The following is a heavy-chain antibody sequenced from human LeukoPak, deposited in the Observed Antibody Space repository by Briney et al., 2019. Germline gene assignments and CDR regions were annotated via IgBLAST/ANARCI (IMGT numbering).Heavy chain of an antibody. J-gene: IGHJ5*02. Sequence: PGGSLRLSCAASGFTFSSSEMHWVRQAPGKGLEWVSYISSSGSTIYYADSVKGRFTISRDNAKNSLYLQMNSLRAEDTAVYYCAREAIFEYSSSWGQGTLVTVSS. V-gene: IGHV3-48*03. CDR1: GFTFSSSE. CDR2: ISSSGSTI. CDR3: AREAIFEYSSS. D-gene: IGHD6-6*01.